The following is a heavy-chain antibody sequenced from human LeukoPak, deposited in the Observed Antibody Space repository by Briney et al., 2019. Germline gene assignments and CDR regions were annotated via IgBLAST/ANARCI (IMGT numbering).Heavy chain of an antibody. CDR2: ISGSGGTT. J-gene: IGHJ3*02. CDR1: GFTFSSYV. D-gene: IGHD2-15*01. CDR3: ARDWGYCSGGSCSVDAFDI. V-gene: IGHV3-23*01. Sequence: GGSLRLSCAASGFTFSSYVMSWVRQAPGKGLEWVSGISGSGGTTYNADSVKGRFTISRDNAKNSLYLQMNSLRAEDTAVYYCARDWGYCSGGSCSVDAFDIWGQGTMVTVSS.